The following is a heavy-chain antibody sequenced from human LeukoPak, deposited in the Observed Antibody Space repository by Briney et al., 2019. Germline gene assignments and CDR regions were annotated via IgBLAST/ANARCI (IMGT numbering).Heavy chain of an antibody. CDR2: INPCGGST. CDR3: ARLGEITIFGVVEGTDFDY. J-gene: IGHJ4*02. V-gene: IGHV1-46*01. D-gene: IGHD3-3*01. Sequence: GASVKVSCKASGYTFTSYYMHWVRQAPGQGLEWMGIINPCGGSTSYAQKFQGRVTMTRDMSTSTVYMELSSLRSEDTAVYYCARLGEITIFGVVEGTDFDYWGQGTLVTVSS. CDR1: GYTFTSYY.